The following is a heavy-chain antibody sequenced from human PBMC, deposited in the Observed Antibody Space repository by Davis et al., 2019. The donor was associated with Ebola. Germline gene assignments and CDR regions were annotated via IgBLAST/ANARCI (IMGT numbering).Heavy chain of an antibody. D-gene: IGHD1-26*01. Sequence: GGSLRLSRAASGFIFSSYVMSWVRQAPGKGLEWVSTLGTSADTYYADSVKGRFTISRDNSKNTLYLQMNGLRVEDTAIYYCAKDTSNIWFDIWGQGTMVTVSS. CDR1: GFIFSSYV. J-gene: IGHJ3*02. CDR2: LGTSADT. V-gene: IGHV3-23*01. CDR3: AKDTSNIWFDI.